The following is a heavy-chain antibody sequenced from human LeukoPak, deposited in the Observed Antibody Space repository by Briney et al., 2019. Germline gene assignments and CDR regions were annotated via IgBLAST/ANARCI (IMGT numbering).Heavy chain of an antibody. CDR1: GGSISSYY. Sequence: SSETLSLTCTVSGGSISSYYWSWIRQPPGKGLEWIGYIYYSGSTNYNPSLKSRVTISVDTSKNQFSLKLSSVTAADTAVYYCARSISGWFLDAFDIWGQGTMVTVSS. J-gene: IGHJ3*02. V-gene: IGHV4-59*08. CDR2: IYYSGST. CDR3: ARSISGWFLDAFDI. D-gene: IGHD6-19*01.